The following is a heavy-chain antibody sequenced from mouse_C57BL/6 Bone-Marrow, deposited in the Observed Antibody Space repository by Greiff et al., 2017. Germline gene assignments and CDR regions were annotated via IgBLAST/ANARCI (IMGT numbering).Heavy chain of an antibody. CDR3: ARPGGSSPYYYAMDY. V-gene: IGHV5-4*03. D-gene: IGHD1-1*01. CDR2: ISDGGSYT. Sequence: EVKLVESGGGLVKPGGSLKLSCAASGFTFSSYAMSWVRQTPEKRLEWVATISDGGSYTYSPDNVKGRFTISRDNAKNNLYLQMSHLKSEDTAMYYCARPGGSSPYYYAMDYWGQGTSVTVSS. J-gene: IGHJ4*01. CDR1: GFTFSSYA.